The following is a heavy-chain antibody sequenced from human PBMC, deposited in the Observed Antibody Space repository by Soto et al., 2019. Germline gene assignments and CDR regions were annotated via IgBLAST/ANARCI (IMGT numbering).Heavy chain of an antibody. J-gene: IGHJ4*02. CDR1: AGSISRYY. CDR2: ISYTVDA. Sequence: SLTCSVSAGSISRYYWGWVRQSPGEGLEWIAHISYTVDASYNPSLKSRVTISLDTSKNQIALRLMSVTAADTAVYYCVGSLMSRAMESFDYWGQGTLVTVSS. D-gene: IGHD5-18*01. CDR3: VGSLMSRAMESFDY. V-gene: IGHV4-59*01.